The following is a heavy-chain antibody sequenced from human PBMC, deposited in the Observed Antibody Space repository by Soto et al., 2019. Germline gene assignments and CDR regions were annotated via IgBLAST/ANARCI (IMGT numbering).Heavy chain of an antibody. J-gene: IGHJ1*01. CDR2: ISSSGTTI. CDR3: AARLGSGTYAY. D-gene: IGHD1-26*01. Sequence: QVQLVESGGGLVKPGGSLRLSCAASGLTFSDYYMTWIRQAPGKGLEWVSYISSSGTTIYNADSVKGLFTISRDNAKNSLYLQMNSLRAEDTAVYYCAARLGSGTYAYWGQGTLVTVSS. CDR1: GLTFSDYY. V-gene: IGHV3-11*01.